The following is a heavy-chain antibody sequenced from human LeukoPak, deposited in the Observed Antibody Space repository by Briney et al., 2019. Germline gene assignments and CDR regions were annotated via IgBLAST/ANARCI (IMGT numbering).Heavy chain of an antibody. V-gene: IGHV4-34*01. J-gene: IGHJ4*02. D-gene: IGHD4-23*01. CDR2: INHSGST. CDR1: GGSFSGYH. Sequence: SETLSLTCAVYGGSFSGYHWSWIRQPPGKGLEWIGEINHSGSTNYNPSLKSRVTISVDTSKNQFSLKLSSVTAADTAVYYCARVLGTGKLLRGYFDYWGQGTLVTVSS. CDR3: ARVLGTGKLLRGYFDY.